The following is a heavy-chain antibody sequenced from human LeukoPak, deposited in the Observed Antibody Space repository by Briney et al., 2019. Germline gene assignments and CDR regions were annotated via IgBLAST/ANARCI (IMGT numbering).Heavy chain of an antibody. D-gene: IGHD3-22*01. CDR1: GGSFSGYY. V-gene: IGHV4-34*01. CDR2: INHSGST. J-gene: IGHJ4*02. Sequence: SETLSLTCAVYGGSFSGYYWSWIRQPPGKGLEWIGEINHSGSTNYNPSLKSRVTISVDTSKNQFSLKLSSVTAADTAVYYCARGVSYYYDSSGYDYWGQGTLFTVSS. CDR3: ARGVSYYYDSSGYDY.